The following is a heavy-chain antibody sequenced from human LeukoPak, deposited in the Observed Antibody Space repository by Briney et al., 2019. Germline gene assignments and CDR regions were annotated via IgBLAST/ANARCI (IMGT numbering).Heavy chain of an antibody. CDR2: LYYSGST. V-gene: IGHV4-61*01. D-gene: IGHD5-12*01. CDR3: ARLGGYGYFDY. CDR1: GASVNSHSYY. J-gene: IGHJ4*02. Sequence: SETLSLTCTVSGASVNSHSYYWSWLRQPPGQGLEWIGYLYYSGSTNYNPSLTSRLTISVDTSKNQFSLKLNSVTAADTAVYYCARLGGYGYFDYWGQGTLVTVSS.